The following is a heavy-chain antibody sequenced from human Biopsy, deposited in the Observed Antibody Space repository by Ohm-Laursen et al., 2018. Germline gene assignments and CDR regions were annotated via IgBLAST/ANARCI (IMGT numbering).Heavy chain of an antibody. D-gene: IGHD6-19*01. CDR3: ARNTGWYGDLYYFDY. J-gene: IGHJ4*02. CDR1: GYTFTGYY. Sequence: KVSCKASGYTFTGYYLHWGRQAPGQGLEWMGMINPSGSTTSYPQIFQGRVTMTRDTSKSTVYMELSSLRSADTAVYFCARNTGWYGDLYYFDYWGQGTLVTVSS. CDR2: INPSGSTT. V-gene: IGHV1-46*01.